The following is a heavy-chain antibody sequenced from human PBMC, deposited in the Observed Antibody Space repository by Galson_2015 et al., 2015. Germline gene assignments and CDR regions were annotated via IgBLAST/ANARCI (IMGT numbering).Heavy chain of an antibody. J-gene: IGHJ3*02. CDR1: GFTFSSYG. D-gene: IGHD3-10*01. Sequence: SLRLSCAASGFTFSSYGMHWVRQAPGKGLEWVAVISYDGSNKYYADSVKGRFTISRDNSKNTLYLQMNSLRAEDTAVYYCAKDWEIYGSGENAFDIWGRGTMVTVSS. CDR2: ISYDGSNK. V-gene: IGHV3-30*18. CDR3: AKDWEIYGSGENAFDI.